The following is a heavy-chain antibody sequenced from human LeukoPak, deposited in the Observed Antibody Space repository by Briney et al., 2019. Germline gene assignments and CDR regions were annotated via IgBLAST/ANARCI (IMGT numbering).Heavy chain of an antibody. D-gene: IGHD2-8*01. V-gene: IGHV3-30*09. CDR1: GFSFNTYA. CDR3: ARGVLTGGTYFAY. Sequence: GRSLRLSCAASGFSFNTYAMHWVRQAPGKGLEWVAVIPYDGSNKYYADSVRGRFAISRDNSRNTLYLQVNSLRAEDTAAYFCARGVLTGGTYFAYWGLGALVTVSS. CDR2: IPYDGSNK. J-gene: IGHJ4*02.